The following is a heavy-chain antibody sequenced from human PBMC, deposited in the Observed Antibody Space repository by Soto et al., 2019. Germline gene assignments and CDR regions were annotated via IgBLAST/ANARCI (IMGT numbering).Heavy chain of an antibody. D-gene: IGHD3-10*01. J-gene: IGHJ5*02. Sequence: ESGPTLVNPTQTLTLTCTFSGFSLSTSGMCVSWIRQPPGKALEWLALIDWDDDKYYSTSLKTRLTISKDTSKNQVVLTMTNMDRVDTATFYCARMYYYYGGGPHWYDPWGQGTPVTVSS. V-gene: IGHV2-70*01. CDR3: ARMYYYYGGGPHWYDP. CDR1: GFSLSTSGMC. CDR2: IDWDDDK.